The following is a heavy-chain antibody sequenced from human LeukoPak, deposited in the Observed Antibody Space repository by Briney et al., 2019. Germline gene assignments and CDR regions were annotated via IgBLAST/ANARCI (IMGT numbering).Heavy chain of an antibody. V-gene: IGHV1-46*01. CDR2: INPSGGST. CDR3: LSSEVGDTGVGY. Sequence: GASVKVSCKASGYTFTSYYMHWVRQAPGQGLEWMGVINPSGGSTSYAQKFQGRVTMTRDTSTSTVYMELSSLRSEDTAVYYCLSSEVGDTGVGYWGQGTLVTVSS. CDR1: GYTFTSYY. J-gene: IGHJ4*02. D-gene: IGHD1-26*01.